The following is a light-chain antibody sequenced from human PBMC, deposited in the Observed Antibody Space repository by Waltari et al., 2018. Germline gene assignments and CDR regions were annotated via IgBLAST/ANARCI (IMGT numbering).Light chain of an antibody. Sequence: SDELTQAPSVSVSPGQTARITCGGDNLGSKYVHWYQQKPAQAPVLVIYYDSDRPSGIPERFSGSKSGNTATLTISGVEAGDEADYYCQVWDSSSDHYIFGAGTRLTVL. CDR3: QVWDSSSDHYI. V-gene: IGLV3-21*01. J-gene: IGLJ1*01. CDR2: YDS. CDR1: NLGSKY.